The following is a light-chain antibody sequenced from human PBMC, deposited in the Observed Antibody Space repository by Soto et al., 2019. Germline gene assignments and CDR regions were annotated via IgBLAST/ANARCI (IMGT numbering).Light chain of an antibody. CDR3: QHYYSYSST. CDR1: QSITGW. Sequence: DIQMTQSPSTLSASVGDRVTITCRASQSITGWLAWYQQKPGRAPKLLIYDASSLESGVPSRFSGSGSGAEFTLTINYLQPDDLATNCCQHYYSYSSTFGQRTKVDIK. CDR2: DAS. J-gene: IGKJ1*01. V-gene: IGKV1-5*01.